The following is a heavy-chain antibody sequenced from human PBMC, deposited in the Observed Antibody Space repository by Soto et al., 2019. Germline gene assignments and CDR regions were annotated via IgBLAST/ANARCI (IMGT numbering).Heavy chain of an antibody. V-gene: IGHV4-39*02. Sequence: QLQLQESGPGLVKSSETLSLTCTVSGGSISKSNYFWGWIRQAPGKGLEWIASILYSGTTSYNSSLKSRVAISVDTSKNQFSLKLNSVTAADTAVYYCARGTADCGTDCYNGLSWRFDAFDIWGQGTVVTVSS. J-gene: IGHJ3*02. CDR2: ILYSGTT. CDR3: ARGTADCGTDCYNGLSWRFDAFDI. D-gene: IGHD2-21*02. CDR1: GGSISKSNYF.